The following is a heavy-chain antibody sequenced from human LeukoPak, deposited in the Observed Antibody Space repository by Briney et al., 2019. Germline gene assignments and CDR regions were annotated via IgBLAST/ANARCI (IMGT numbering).Heavy chain of an antibody. CDR3: ARMPYCSSTSCYLDYYGMDV. Sequence: ASVKVSCKASGYTFTSYAMHWVRQAPGQRLEWMGWINAGNGNTKYSQKFQGRVTITRDTSASTAYMELSSLRSEDTAVYYCARMPYCSSTSCYLDYYGMDVWGKGPRSPSPQ. CDR2: INAGNGNT. V-gene: IGHV1-3*01. CDR1: GYTFTSYA. J-gene: IGHJ6*01. D-gene: IGHD2-2*01.